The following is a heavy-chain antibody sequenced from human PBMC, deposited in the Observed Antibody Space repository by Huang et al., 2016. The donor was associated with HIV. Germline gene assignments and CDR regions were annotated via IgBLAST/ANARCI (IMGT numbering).Heavy chain of an antibody. Sequence: QVHLVESGGGVVQPGGSLRLSCAASGFTFSNFGMHWVRQAPGKGLGWVVFIRHDGRSKFYADSMTGRFTISRDNTQDTLFLEVKTVKAEDTAIYYCAKDEKFFCSGGSCFSSNIDYWGQGTLVTVSS. V-gene: IGHV3-30*02. D-gene: IGHD2-8*02. CDR2: IRHDGRSK. CDR3: AKDEKFFCSGGSCFSSNIDY. J-gene: IGHJ4*02. CDR1: GFTFSNFG.